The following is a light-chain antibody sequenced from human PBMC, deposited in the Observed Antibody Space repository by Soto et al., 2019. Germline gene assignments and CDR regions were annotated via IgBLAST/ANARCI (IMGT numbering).Light chain of an antibody. V-gene: IGKV3-20*01. CDR1: QSVSSSY. Sequence: EIVLTQSPGTLSLSPGERATLSCRASQSVSSSYLAWYQQKPGQAPRLLIYGASSRATGIPDRFCGSGSGTAFTLIISRLEPEDFAVYYCQQYGSSPYTFGQGTKLEIK. CDR2: GAS. CDR3: QQYGSSPYT. J-gene: IGKJ2*01.